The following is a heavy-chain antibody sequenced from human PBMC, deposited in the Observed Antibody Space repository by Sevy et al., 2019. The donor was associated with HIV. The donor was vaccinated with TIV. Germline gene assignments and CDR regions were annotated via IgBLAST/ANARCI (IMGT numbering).Heavy chain of an antibody. Sequence: ASVKVSCKASGGTFSSYAISWVRQAPGQGLEWMGGIIPIFGTANYAQKFQGRVTITADESTGTAYMELGSLRSEETAVYYCARDLNPITMVRGVIITAGGAFDIWGQGTMVTVSS. CDR3: ARDLNPITMVRGVIITAGGAFDI. CDR2: IIPIFGTA. CDR1: GGTFSSYA. J-gene: IGHJ3*02. V-gene: IGHV1-69*13. D-gene: IGHD3-10*01.